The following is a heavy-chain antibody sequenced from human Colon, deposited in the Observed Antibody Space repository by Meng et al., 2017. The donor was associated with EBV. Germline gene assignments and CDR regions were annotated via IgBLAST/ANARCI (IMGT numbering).Heavy chain of an antibody. D-gene: IGHD3-10*01. CDR2: CQPDWGN. CDR3: ARASYGSGSPLGESCFDP. CDR1: SGPRISGLCL. J-gene: IGHJ5*02. V-gene: IGHV4-31*03. Sequence: SLNVIVSSGPRISGLCLGCWHPQQQGKGLDCIGYCQPDWGNYSNPSLRSRLIISVSTYNNKFSLKLSSVTAADTAVYCCARASYGSGSPLGESCFDPWGQGTLVTVSS.